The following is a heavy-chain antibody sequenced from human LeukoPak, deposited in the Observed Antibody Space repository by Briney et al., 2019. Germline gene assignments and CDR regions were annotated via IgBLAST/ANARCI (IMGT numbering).Heavy chain of an antibody. Sequence: SETLSLTCTVSGGSISSYYWSWIRQPAGKGLEWIGRIYTSGSTNYNPSLKSRVTMSVDTSKNQFSLKLSSVTAADTAVYYCARDSPTTVTTDAFDIWGQGTMVTVSS. J-gene: IGHJ3*02. D-gene: IGHD4-17*01. V-gene: IGHV4-4*07. CDR3: ARDSPTTVTTDAFDI. CDR2: IYTSGST. CDR1: GGSISSYY.